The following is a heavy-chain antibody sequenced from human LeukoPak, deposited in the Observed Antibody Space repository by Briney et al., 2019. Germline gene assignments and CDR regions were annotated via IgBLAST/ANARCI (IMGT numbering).Heavy chain of an antibody. CDR3: ARDQDGGKYYYESSGYSH. D-gene: IGHD3-22*01. CDR1: GFTFSSYG. CDR2: ISSGGHI. Sequence: PGESLRLSCAASGFTFSSYGLNWVRQASGKGLEWVSTISSGGHIYYEDSVKGRFTISRDNAKNSLYLQMNSLRAEDTAVYYCARDQDGGKYYYESSGYSHWGQGILVTVSS. J-gene: IGHJ4*02. V-gene: IGHV3-21*01.